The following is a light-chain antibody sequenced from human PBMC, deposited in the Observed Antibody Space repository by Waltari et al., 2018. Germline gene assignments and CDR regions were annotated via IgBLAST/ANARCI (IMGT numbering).Light chain of an antibody. Sequence: VMTQTPRTLSVTPGQPASISCKSSQTLLHSDGNTFLFWYMQKPGQSPHLLIYDVSSRCSGVPDRFSGSGSGTDFTLKISRVEAEDTGVYYCMQGVHLPLTFGGGTKVEI. V-gene: IGKV2-29*02. CDR3: MQGVHLPLT. J-gene: IGKJ4*01. CDR1: QTLLHSDGNTF. CDR2: DVS.